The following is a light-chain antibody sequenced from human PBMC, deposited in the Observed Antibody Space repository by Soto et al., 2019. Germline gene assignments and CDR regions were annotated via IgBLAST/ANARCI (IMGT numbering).Light chain of an antibody. CDR2: AAS. Sequence: ASRRTRSPSSFSASTGDRVTITCRASQGISSYLAWYQQKPGKAPKLLIYAASTLQSGVPSRFSGSGSGTDFTLTISCLQSEDFATYYCQQYYSYPLTFGGGTKVDIK. CDR1: QGISSY. J-gene: IGKJ4*01. CDR3: QQYYSYPLT. V-gene: IGKV1-8*01.